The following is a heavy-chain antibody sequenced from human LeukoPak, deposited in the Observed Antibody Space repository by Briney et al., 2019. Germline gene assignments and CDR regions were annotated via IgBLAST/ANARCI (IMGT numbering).Heavy chain of an antibody. J-gene: IGHJ4*02. CDR1: GFTFSSYG. D-gene: IGHD3-10*01. CDR3: AKGLSGSPPPY. Sequence: GGSLRLSCAASGFTFSSYGMHWVRQAPGKGLEWVANIKQDGSNKYYVDSVKGRFTISRDNSKNTLYLQMNSLRAEDTAVYYCAKGLSGSPPPYWGQGTLVTVSS. CDR2: IKQDGSNK. V-gene: IGHV3-30*02.